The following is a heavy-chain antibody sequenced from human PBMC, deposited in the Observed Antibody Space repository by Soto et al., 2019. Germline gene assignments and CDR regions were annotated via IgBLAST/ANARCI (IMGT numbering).Heavy chain of an antibody. J-gene: IGHJ5*02. Sequence: SETLCLTCTASGVTISKFYWRWVRKAAGKGLEWMGRVYATGTSDYNPSLRSRIAMSVDISKKTFSLRLRSVTAADTGVYYCVRDRSKTLRDCFDPWGQGILVTVS. CDR1: GVTISKFY. D-gene: IGHD4-17*01. CDR3: VRDRSKTLRDCFDP. V-gene: IGHV4-4*07. CDR2: VYATGTS.